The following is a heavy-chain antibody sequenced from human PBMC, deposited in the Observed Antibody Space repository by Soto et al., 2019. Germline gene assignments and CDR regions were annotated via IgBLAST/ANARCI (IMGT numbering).Heavy chain of an antibody. CDR3: ATPKRRRYGDYTY. J-gene: IGHJ4*02. V-gene: IGHV5-10-1*01. CDR1: GYSFTSYW. D-gene: IGHD4-17*01. CDR2: IDPSDSYT. Sequence: RESLKISCKGSGYSFTSYWISWVRQMPGKGLEWMGRIDPSDSYTNYSPSFQGHVTISADKSISTAYLQWSSLKASDTAMYYCATPKRRRYGDYTYWGKGTLVTVAS.